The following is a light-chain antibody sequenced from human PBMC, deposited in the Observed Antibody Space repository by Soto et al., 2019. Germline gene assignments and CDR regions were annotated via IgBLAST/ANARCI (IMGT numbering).Light chain of an antibody. CDR2: GAS. J-gene: IGKJ3*01. V-gene: IGKV3-15*01. Sequence: EIVMTQSPATLSASPGERATLSCWASQSVRTNLAWYQQKPGQAPRLLIYGASTRATGIPARFSGSGSGTDFSLIISSLQSEDSAVYYCQQYNIRPPDTFGPGTTVEIK. CDR3: QQYNIRPPDT. CDR1: QSVRTN.